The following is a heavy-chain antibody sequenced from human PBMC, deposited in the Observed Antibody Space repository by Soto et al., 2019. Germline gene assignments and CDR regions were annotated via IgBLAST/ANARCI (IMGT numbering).Heavy chain of an antibody. CDR1: GYTFTSYD. CDR3: ASSAGLRDPFDY. Sequence: QVQLVQSGAEVKKPGASVKVSCKASGYTFTSYDINWVRQATGQGLEWMGWMNPNSGNTGYAQKFQGRVTMTRNTSISTDYRELSSLRSEDTAVYYCASSAGLRDPFDYWGQGTLVTVSS. D-gene: IGHD3-16*01. V-gene: IGHV1-8*01. J-gene: IGHJ4*02. CDR2: MNPNSGNT.